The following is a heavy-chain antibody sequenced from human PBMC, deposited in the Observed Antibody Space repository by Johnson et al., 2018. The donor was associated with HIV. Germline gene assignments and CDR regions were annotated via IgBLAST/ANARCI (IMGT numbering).Heavy chain of an antibody. CDR1: GFTVSSIY. V-gene: IGHV3-53*01. CDR2: IYSGGNT. CDR3: ARGRDSGVAFDI. J-gene: IGHJ3*02. D-gene: IGHD3-10*01. Sequence: EVQLVESGGGAVQPGRSLTLSCAASGFTVSSIYMNWVRQAPGKGLEWVSVIYSGGNTYYADSVKGRFTISRDNSKNTLYLQMNSLRAEDTAVYYCARGRDSGVAFDIWGQGTMVTVSS.